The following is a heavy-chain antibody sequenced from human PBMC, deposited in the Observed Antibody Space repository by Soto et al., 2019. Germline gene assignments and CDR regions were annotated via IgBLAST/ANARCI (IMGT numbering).Heavy chain of an antibody. V-gene: IGHV1-46*03. CDR2: IYPGGVNI. J-gene: IGHJ4*02. CDR3: ARGIWEMATIRPENY. CDR1: GYSFTSHY. Sequence: GASVKVSCKAIGYSFTSHYMHWVRQAPGQGLEWMGTIYPGGVNIAYAQKFKGRSTISRDDSKSIAYLQMNSLTTEDTAVYYCARGIWEMATIRPENYWGQGTPVTVSS. D-gene: IGHD5-12*01.